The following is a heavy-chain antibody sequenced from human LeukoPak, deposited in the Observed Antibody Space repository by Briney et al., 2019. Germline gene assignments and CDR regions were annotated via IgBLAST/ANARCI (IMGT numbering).Heavy chain of an antibody. J-gene: IGHJ4*02. CDR1: GFTFSSYA. CDR2: ISGSGGST. Sequence: PGGSLRLSCAASGFTFSSYAMSWVRQAPGKGLEWVSAISGSGGSTYYADFVKGRFTISRDNSKNLLYLDMNSLRAEDTAVYYCGRAYDFSRHWGQGSLVTVSS. V-gene: IGHV3-23*01. D-gene: IGHD3-3*01. CDR3: GRAYDFSRH.